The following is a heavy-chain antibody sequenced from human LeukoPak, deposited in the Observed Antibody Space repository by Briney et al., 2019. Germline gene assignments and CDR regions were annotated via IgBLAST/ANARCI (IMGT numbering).Heavy chain of an antibody. Sequence: RASETLSLTCTVSGGSISSSSHYWGWIRQSPGEGLEWIGSINYSGTTHYNPSLKSRVTISVDTSRNQFSLKLRSVTAADTAVYYCARVQWPSGNLYYFDYWGQGTLVTVSS. D-gene: IGHD1-26*01. CDR3: ARVQWPSGNLYYFDY. J-gene: IGHJ4*02. CDR2: INYSGTT. CDR1: GGSISSSSHY. V-gene: IGHV4-39*07.